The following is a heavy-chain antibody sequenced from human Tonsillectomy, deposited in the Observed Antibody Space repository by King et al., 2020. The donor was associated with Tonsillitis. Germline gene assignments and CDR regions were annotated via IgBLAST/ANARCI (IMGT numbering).Heavy chain of an antibody. Sequence: VQLVESGGGLVQPGGSLRLSCAASGFTFSSYAMHWVRQVPGKGLEYVSAISSSGGSTYYANSVKGRFTISRDNSKNTLYLQMGSLRAEDMAVYYCARGQPYFDWLLSPLFDYWGQGTLVTVSS. CDR2: ISSSGGST. V-gene: IGHV3-64*01. CDR3: ARGQPYFDWLLSPLFDY. D-gene: IGHD3-9*01. CDR1: GFTFSSYA. J-gene: IGHJ4*02.